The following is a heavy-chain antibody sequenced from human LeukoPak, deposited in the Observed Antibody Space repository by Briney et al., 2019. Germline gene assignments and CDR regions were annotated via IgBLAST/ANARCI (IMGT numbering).Heavy chain of an antibody. V-gene: IGHV4-39*01. D-gene: IGHD4/OR15-4a*01. Sequence: SETLSLTCTVSGGSIRSSTYYWAWIRHPPGKGLEWIGNIYYSGSTYYNPSLKSRVTISVDTSKNQFSLKLSSVTAADTAVYYCARRFSGDYGFPIHNCFDPWGQGTLVTVSS. CDR2: IYYSGST. J-gene: IGHJ5*02. CDR3: ARRFSGDYGFPIHNCFDP. CDR1: GGSIRSSTYY.